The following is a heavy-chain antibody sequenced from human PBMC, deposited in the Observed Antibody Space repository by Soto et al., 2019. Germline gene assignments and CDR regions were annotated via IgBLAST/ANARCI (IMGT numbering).Heavy chain of an antibody. V-gene: IGHV3-30*01. D-gene: IGHD6-13*01. CDR1: GFTFSSYA. Sequence: QVQLVESGGGVVQPGRSLRLSCAASGFTFSSYAMHWVRQAPGKGLEWVAVISTDGRDKYHADSVKGRFTISRDNSKNTLFVQMNRLRPEDTAVYYCAKDHDLAAAGYYFDYWGQGTLVTVSS. CDR3: AKDHDLAAAGYYFDY. J-gene: IGHJ4*02. CDR2: ISTDGRDK.